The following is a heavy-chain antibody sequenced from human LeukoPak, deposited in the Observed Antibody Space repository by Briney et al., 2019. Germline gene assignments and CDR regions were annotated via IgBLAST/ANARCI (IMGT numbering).Heavy chain of an antibody. CDR2: IYYSGST. CDR1: GGSVSSGSYY. J-gene: IGHJ4*02. CDR3: ARAKMAGHIDY. Sequence: SETLSLTCTVSGGSVSSGSYYWSWIRQPPGKGLEWIGYIYYSGSTNYNPSLKSRVTISVDTSKNQFSLKLSSVTAADTAVYCCARAKMAGHIDYWGQGTLVTVSS. V-gene: IGHV4-61*01. D-gene: IGHD5-24*01.